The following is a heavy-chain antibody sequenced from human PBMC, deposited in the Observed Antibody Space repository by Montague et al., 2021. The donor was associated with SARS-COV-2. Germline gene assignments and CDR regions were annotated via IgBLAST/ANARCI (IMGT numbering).Heavy chain of an antibody. V-gene: IGHV2-70*01. CDR2: IDWDDDK. J-gene: IGHJ4*02. Sequence: PALVKPTQTLTLTCTFSGFSLSTSGMCVSWIRQPPGKALEWLTLIDWDDDKYYSTSLKTRLTISKDTSKNQVVLTMTNMDPVDTATYYCARRYGTTVVTRAFDYWGQGTLVTASS. CDR1: GFSLSTSGMC. CDR3: ARRYGTTVVTRAFDY. D-gene: IGHD4-23*01.